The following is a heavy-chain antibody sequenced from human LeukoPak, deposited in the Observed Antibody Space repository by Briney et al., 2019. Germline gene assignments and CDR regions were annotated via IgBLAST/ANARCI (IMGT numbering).Heavy chain of an antibody. CDR3: ARVGRYCSGGSCYSIPFDY. V-gene: IGHV1-18*01. CDR1: GYTFTSYG. J-gene: IGHJ4*02. D-gene: IGHD2-15*01. Sequence: GASVKVSCKASGYTFTSYGISWVRQAPGQGLEWMGWISAYNGNTNYAQELQGRVTMTTDTSTSTAYMELRSLRSDDTAVYYCARVGRYCSGGSCYSIPFDYWGQGTLVTVSS. CDR2: ISAYNGNT.